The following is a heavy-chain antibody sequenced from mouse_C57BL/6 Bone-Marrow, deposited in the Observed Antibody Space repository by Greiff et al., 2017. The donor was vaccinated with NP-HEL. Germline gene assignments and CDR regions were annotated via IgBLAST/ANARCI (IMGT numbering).Heavy chain of an antibody. Sequence: QVQLKQPGAELVKPGASVKMSCKASGYTFTSYWITWVKQRLGQGLEWIGDIYPGSGSTNYNEKFKSKATLTVDTSSSTAYMQLSSLTSEDSAVYYCAREDGNYEKGFAYWGQGTLVTVSA. CDR2: IYPGSGST. D-gene: IGHD2-1*01. CDR1: GYTFTSYW. V-gene: IGHV1-55*01. CDR3: AREDGNYEKGFAY. J-gene: IGHJ3*01.